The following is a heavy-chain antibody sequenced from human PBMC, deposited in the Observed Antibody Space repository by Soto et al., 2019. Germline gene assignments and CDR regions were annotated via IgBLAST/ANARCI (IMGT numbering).Heavy chain of an antibody. Sequence: GGSLRLSCAASGFTFSSYGMHWVRQAPGKGLEWVSDIRSSRSTKYYADSVKGRFTISRDNAKNSLYLQMNSLRAEDTAVYYCARDRYSSSWYWFDPWGQGTLVTVSS. V-gene: IGHV3-48*01. D-gene: IGHD6-13*01. CDR1: GFTFSSYG. CDR2: IRSSRSTK. CDR3: ARDRYSSSWYWFDP. J-gene: IGHJ5*02.